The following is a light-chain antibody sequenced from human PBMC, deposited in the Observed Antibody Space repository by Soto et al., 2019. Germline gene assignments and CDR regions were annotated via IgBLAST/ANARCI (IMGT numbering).Light chain of an antibody. J-gene: IGKJ1*01. CDR2: APS. CDR3: QQSFITPWT. Sequence: DIPMTQSPSSLSASIGDIVTFTCRTSQSITTYLNWYQQKPGSAPKLLIYAPSSLQSGVPARFSGSGSGTDFTLTISSLQPEDFATYYCQQSFITPWTVGQGTEVEIK. V-gene: IGKV1-39*01. CDR1: QSITTY.